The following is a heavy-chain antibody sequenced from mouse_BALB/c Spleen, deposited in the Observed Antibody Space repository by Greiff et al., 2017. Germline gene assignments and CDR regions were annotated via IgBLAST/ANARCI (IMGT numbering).Heavy chain of an antibody. J-gene: IGHJ3*01. CDR2: ISNGGGST. D-gene: IGHD2-3*01. CDR1: GFTFSSYT. V-gene: IGHV5-12-2*01. Sequence: EVQRVESGGGLVQPGGSLKLSCAASGFTFSSYTMSWVRQTPEKRLEWVAYISNGGGSTYYPDTVKGRFTISRDNARNILYLQMSSLRSEDTAMYYCARGGDGYTWFAYWGQGTLVTVSA. CDR3: ARGGDGYTWFAY.